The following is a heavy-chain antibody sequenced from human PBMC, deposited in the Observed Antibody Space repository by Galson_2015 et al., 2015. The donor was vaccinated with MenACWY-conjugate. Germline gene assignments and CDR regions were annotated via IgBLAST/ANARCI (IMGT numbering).Heavy chain of an antibody. CDR2: TYYRSQWNN. D-gene: IGHD3-22*01. J-gene: IGHJ5*02. Sequence: CAISGDSVSSNTAAWNWIRQSPSRGLEWLGRTYYRSQWNNDYTISVKGRMTINPDTSMNEISLQLHSVTPEDTAVYYCVREGSSRYHSDYFCCASWGQGTLVTVSS. V-gene: IGHV6-1*01. CDR3: VREGSSRYHSDYFCCAS. CDR1: GDSVSSNTAA.